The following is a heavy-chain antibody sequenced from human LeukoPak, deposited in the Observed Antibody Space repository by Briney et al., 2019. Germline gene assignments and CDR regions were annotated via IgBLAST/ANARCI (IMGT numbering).Heavy chain of an antibody. CDR2: INPNSGGT. D-gene: IGHD6-13*01. CDR1: GYTFTGYY. V-gene: IGHV1-2*02. Sequence: GASVKVSCKASGYTFTGYYMHWVRQAPGQGLEWMGWINPNSGGTNYAQKFQGRVTMTRDTSISTAYMELSRLRSDDTAVYYCARDLSSSSWYPQDDWGQGTLVTVSS. J-gene: IGHJ4*02. CDR3: ARDLSSSSWYPQDD.